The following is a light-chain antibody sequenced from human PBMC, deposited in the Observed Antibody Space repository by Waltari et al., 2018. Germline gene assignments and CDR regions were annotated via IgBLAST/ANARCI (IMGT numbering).Light chain of an antibody. CDR3: SSYAGRNNLV. CDR1: SSDVGGSNY. Sequence: QSALTQSPSASGSPGQSVTISCPGPSSDVGGSNYVSWYHRHPGKAPKRMIYEVSKRPSGGPARFSGSKSGNTASLTVSGLQAEDEADYYCSSYAGRNNLVFGGGTKLTVL. V-gene: IGLV2-8*01. J-gene: IGLJ2*01. CDR2: EVS.